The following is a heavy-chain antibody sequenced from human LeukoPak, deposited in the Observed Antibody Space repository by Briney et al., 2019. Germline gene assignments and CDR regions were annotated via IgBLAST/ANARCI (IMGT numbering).Heavy chain of an antibody. J-gene: IGHJ4*02. Sequence: ASVKVSCKASGYTFTSYDINWVRQATGQGLEWMGWMNPNSGNTGYAQKFQGRVTMTRDTSISTAYMELSRLRSDDTAVYYCAREGVVPAASDGGFDYWGQGTLVTVSS. CDR1: GYTFTSYD. D-gene: IGHD2-2*01. V-gene: IGHV1-8*01. CDR3: AREGVVPAASDGGFDY. CDR2: MNPNSGNT.